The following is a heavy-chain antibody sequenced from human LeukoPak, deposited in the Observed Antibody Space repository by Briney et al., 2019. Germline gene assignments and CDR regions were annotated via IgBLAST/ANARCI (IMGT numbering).Heavy chain of an antibody. D-gene: IGHD5-24*01. CDR1: GFTFSDYY. CDR3: ARGTGDGYNLGDFDY. CDR2: ISSSGSAI. Sequence: GGSLRLSCAASGFTFSDYYMSWIRQAPGNGLEWVSYISSSGSAIYYADSVKGRFTISRDNAKNSLYLQMNSLRAEDTAVYYCARGTGDGYNLGDFDYWGQGTLVTVSS. J-gene: IGHJ4*02. V-gene: IGHV3-11*01.